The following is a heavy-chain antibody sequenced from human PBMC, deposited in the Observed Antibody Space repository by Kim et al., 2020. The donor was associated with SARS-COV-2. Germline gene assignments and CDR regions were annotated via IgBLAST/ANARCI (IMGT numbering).Heavy chain of an antibody. CDR3: ARVVGDVEGDPLDAFDI. Sequence: SETLSLTCTVSGGSISSSSYYWGWIRQPPGKGLEWIGSIYYSGSTYYNPSLKSRVTISVDTSKNQFSLKLSSVTAADTAVYYCARVVGDVEGDPLDAFDIWGQGTMVTVSS. V-gene: IGHV4-39*07. J-gene: IGHJ3*02. CDR1: GGSISSSSYY. D-gene: IGHD3-16*01. CDR2: IYYSGST.